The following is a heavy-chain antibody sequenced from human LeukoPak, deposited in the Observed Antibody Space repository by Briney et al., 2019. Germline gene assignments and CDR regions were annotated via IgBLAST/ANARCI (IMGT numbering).Heavy chain of an antibody. CDR3: ARGGPEAAGYFDY. CDR2: IYHSGST. CDR1: GGSISSGGYS. V-gene: IGHV4-30-2*01. Sequence: PSQTLSLTCAVSGGSISSGGYSWSWIRQPPGKGLEWIGYIYHSGSTYYNPSLKSRVTISVDRSKNQFSLTLSSVTAADTAVYYCARGGPEAAGYFDYWGQGTLVTVSS. D-gene: IGHD6-13*01. J-gene: IGHJ4*02.